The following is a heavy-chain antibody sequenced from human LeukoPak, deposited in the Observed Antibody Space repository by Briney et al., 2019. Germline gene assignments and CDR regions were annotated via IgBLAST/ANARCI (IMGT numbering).Heavy chain of an antibody. CDR1: RYTFTVYY. CDR2: INPNSGAT. V-gene: IGHV1-2*02. CDR3: ARDRPYDYVWGSYRVDAFDI. Sequence: PSVTLSCKASRYTFTVYYMHWVRHAPGQGLEWMGWINPNSGATNYAQKFKGRVTMTRDTSISTAYMELSRLRSDDTAVYYCARDRPYDYVWGSYRVDAFDIWGQGTMVTVSS. D-gene: IGHD3-16*02. J-gene: IGHJ3*02.